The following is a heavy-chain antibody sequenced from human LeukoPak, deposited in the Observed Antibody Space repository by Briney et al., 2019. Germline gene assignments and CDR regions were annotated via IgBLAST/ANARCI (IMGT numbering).Heavy chain of an antibody. CDR1: GFTFSTHW. CDR2: IKQDGGET. D-gene: IGHD5-24*01. CDR3: ANGDGFGY. J-gene: IGHJ4*02. Sequence: GGSLRLSCATSGFTFSTHWMSWVRQAPGKGLEWVANIKQDGGETYYADSVKGRFTIFRDNAKNSLYLQMDSLRVEDTAVYYCANGDGFGYWGQGTLVIVSS. V-gene: IGHV3-7*01.